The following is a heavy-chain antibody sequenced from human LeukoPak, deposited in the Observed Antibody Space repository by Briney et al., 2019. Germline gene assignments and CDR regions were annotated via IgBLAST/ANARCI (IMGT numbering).Heavy chain of an antibody. J-gene: IGHJ4*02. CDR3: ARFGPAGDYDILTGYRYSFDY. V-gene: IGHV4-59*08. D-gene: IGHD3-9*01. Sequence: PSETLSLTCTVSGGSISSYYWSWIRQPPGKGLEWIGHIYYSGSTNYNPSPKSRASISVDTSKTQFSLKLSSVTAADTAVYYCARFGPAGDYDILTGYRYSFDYWGQGTLVTVSS. CDR1: GGSISSYY. CDR2: IYYSGST.